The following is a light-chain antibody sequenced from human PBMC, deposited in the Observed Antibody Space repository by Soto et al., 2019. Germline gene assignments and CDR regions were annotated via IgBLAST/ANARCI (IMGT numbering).Light chain of an antibody. CDR3: SSYAGSNNLVV. J-gene: IGLJ2*01. V-gene: IGLV2-8*01. CDR2: EVT. Sequence: QSALTQPPSASGSPGQSVTISCTGSSSDVGGYNFVSWYHQRPGKAPKLMIYEVTKRPSGVPDRFYGSKSGNTASLTVSGLQAEDEADYYCSSYAGSNNLVVFGGGTKLTVL. CDR1: SSDVGGYNF.